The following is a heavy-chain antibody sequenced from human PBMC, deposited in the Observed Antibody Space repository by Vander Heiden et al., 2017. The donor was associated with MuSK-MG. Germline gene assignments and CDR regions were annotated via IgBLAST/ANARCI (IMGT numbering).Heavy chain of an antibody. J-gene: IGHJ5*02. CDR1: GFTFSNAW. CDR2: IKSRTEGGTT. D-gene: IGHD3-10*01. CDR3: TWELEWSPDP. Sequence: EVHLVESGGGLVKPGGSLRLSCAASGFTFSNAWMSWVRQAPGKGLEWVGRIKSRTEGGTTDYAAPVKGRFTISRDDSKNTLYLKMTSLKTEDTAVYYGTWELEWSPDPWGQGTLVTVSS. V-gene: IGHV3-15*01.